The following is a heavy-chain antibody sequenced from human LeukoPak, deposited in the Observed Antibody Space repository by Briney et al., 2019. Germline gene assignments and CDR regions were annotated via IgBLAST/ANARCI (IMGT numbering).Heavy chain of an antibody. J-gene: IGHJ4*02. D-gene: IGHD6-19*01. CDR2: ISYDGSNK. V-gene: IGHV3-30-3*01. CDR1: GFTFSSYA. CDR3: ARVSIGWYSFDY. Sequence: GGSLRLSCAASGFTFSSYAMHWVRQAPGKGLEWVAVISYDGSNKYYADSVKGRFTISRDNAKDTVYLQMNSLRAEDTAVYYCARVSIGWYSFDYWGQGTLVTVSS.